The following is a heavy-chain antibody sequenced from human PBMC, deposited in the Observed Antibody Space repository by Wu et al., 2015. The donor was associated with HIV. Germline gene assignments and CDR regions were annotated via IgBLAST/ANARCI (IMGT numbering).Heavy chain of an antibody. J-gene: IGHJ4*02. V-gene: IGHV1-69*05. CDR2: ISPISETP. Sequence: QVHLVQSGAEVKKSGSSVKVSCQASGGTFTSYAFSWVRQAPGQGFEWMGGISPISETPDYAQKFQGRVTIATDKSTSTVYMEFSSLRSEVTAMYYCAGRRPEWRHFDRWGQGTLVTVSS. D-gene: IGHD1-26*01. CDR1: GGTFTSYA. CDR3: AGRRPEWRHFDR.